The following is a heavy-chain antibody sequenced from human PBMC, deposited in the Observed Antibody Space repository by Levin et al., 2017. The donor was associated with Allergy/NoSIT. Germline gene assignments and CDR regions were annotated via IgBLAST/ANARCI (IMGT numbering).Heavy chain of an antibody. CDR3: ARPGGSTMVRGVMTGGWFDP. J-gene: IGHJ5*02. D-gene: IGHD3-10*01. CDR2: IYYSGST. V-gene: IGHV4-39*01. CDR1: GGSISSSSYY. Sequence: TSETLSLTCTVSGGSISSSSYYWGWIRQPPGKGLEWIGSIYYSGSTYYNPSLKSRVTISVDTSKNQFSLKLSSVTAADTAVYYCARPGGSTMVRGVMTGGWFDPWGQGTLVTVSS.